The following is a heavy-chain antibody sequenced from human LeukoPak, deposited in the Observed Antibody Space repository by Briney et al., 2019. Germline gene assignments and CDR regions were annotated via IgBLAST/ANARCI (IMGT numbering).Heavy chain of an antibody. CDR3: ARGRSYYGSGSYYRPFDY. V-gene: IGHV4-34*01. J-gene: IGHJ4*02. Sequence: SETLSLTCAVYGGSFSGYYWSWIRQPPGKGLEWIGEINHSGSTNYNPSLKSRVTISVDTSKNQFSLEPSSVTAADTAVYYCARGRSYYGSGSYYRPFDYWGQGTLVTVSS. CDR2: INHSGST. D-gene: IGHD3-10*01. CDR1: GGSFSGYY.